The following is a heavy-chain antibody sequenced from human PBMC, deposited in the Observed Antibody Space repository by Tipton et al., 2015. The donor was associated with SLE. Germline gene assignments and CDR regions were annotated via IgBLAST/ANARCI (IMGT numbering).Heavy chain of an antibody. J-gene: IGHJ4*02. CDR3: ARHDYGDYGYFDY. Sequence: TLSLTCTVSGGSISSSSYYWGWIRQPPGKGLEWIGSIYYSGSTYYNPSLKSRVTISVDTSKNQFSLKLSSVTAADTAVYYWARHDYGDYGYFDYWGPGTLAPVSS. V-gene: IGHV4-39*01. D-gene: IGHD4-17*01. CDR1: GGSISSSSYY. CDR2: IYYSGST.